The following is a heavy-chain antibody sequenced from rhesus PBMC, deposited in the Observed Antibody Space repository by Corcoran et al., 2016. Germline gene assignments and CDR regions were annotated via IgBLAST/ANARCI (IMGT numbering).Heavy chain of an antibody. D-gene: IGHD1-38*01. V-gene: IGHV4S5*01. CDR2: NGGRSGST. Sequence: QVQLQESGPGLVKPSETLSLTCAVSGCPISGSSWNWLRPPPGKGLEWIGYNGGRSGSTHYNPSLKSRVTIATDTSKNQFSLKLSSVTAADTAVYYCARDLIAHSWDYWGQGVLVTVSS. CDR3: ARDLIAHSWDY. CDR1: GCPISGSS. J-gene: IGHJ4*01.